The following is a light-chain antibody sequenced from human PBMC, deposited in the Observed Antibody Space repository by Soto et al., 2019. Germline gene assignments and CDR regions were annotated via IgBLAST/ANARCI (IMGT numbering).Light chain of an antibody. CDR3: QQYHSSPMYT. CDR2: GAS. CDR1: QSVNNN. V-gene: IGKV3D-15*01. J-gene: IGKJ2*01. Sequence: ETLMTQSPATLSVSPGERATLSCRASQSVNNNLAWYQQKLGQAPRVLIYGASTRATGIPDRFSGTGSGTDFTLTISRLEPEDFAVYYCQQYHSSPMYTFGQGTKLEI.